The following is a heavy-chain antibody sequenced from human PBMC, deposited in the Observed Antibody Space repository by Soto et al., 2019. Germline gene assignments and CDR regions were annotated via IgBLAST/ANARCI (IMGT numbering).Heavy chain of an antibody. V-gene: IGHV3-74*01. CDR3: AKVASGSYDWFDP. J-gene: IGHJ5*02. D-gene: IGHD1-26*01. CDR2: VNPDGSTT. Sequence: LRLSCAASKFSFSGYWMHWVRQAPGKGLMWVSRVNPDGSTTTYADSVKGRFTISRDNAKNTVFLQMNSLRADDTAVYYCAKVASGSYDWFDPWGQGTLVTVSS. CDR1: KFSFSGYW.